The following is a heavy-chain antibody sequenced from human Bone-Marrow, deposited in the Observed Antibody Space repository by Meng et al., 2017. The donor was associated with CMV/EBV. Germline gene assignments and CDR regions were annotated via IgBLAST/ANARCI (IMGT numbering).Heavy chain of an antibody. V-gene: IGHV4-39*07. CDR2: IYYSGTT. CDR1: GDSISTGSHY. D-gene: IGHD2-2*01. J-gene: IGHJ4*02. Sequence: GSLRLSCTVSGDSISTGSHYWGWIRQPPGKGLEWIATIYYSGTTYSNPSLKSRVTISVDTSKNQFSLKLSSVTAADTAVYYCARRSVVVPAASFDYWGQGTLVTVSS. CDR3: ARRSVVVPAASFDY.